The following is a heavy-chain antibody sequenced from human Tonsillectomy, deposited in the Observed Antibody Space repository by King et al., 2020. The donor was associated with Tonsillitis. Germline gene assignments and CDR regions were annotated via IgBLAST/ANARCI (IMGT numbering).Heavy chain of an antibody. Sequence: VQLVESGGGLVQPGGSLRLSCAASGFTFSSYSMNWVRQAPGKGLEWVSYISSSSSTIYYADSVKGRFTISRDNAKNSLYLQMNSLRAEDTAVYYCARDLDYRSSHHYYYYGMDVWAKGPRSPSP. V-gene: IGHV3-48*01. CDR1: GFTFSSYS. CDR3: ARDLDYRSSHHYYYYGMDV. D-gene: IGHD6-6*01. CDR2: ISSSSSTI. J-gene: IGHJ6*02.